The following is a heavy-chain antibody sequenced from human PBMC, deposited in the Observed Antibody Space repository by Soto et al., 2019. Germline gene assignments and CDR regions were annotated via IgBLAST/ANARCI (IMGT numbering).Heavy chain of an antibody. CDR2: FDPEDGET. V-gene: IGHV1-24*01. D-gene: IGHD2-2*01. CDR1: GYTLTELS. Sequence: GASVKVSCKVSGYTLTELSMHWVRQAPGKGLEWMGGFDPEDGETIYAQKFQGRVTMTEDTSTDTAYMELSSLRSEDTAVYYCATNYCSSTSCYAWFERWGKGNLVNVSS. J-gene: IGHJ5*02. CDR3: ATNYCSSTSCYAWFER.